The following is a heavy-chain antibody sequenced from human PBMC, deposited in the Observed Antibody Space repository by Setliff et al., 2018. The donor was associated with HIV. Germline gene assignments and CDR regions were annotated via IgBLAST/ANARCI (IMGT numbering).Heavy chain of an antibody. Sequence: SETLSLTCSVSGDSISNNKYYWSWIRQPPGKGLEWIGFIYYSGATRYNPDLKSRVTISVDTSKNQFSLKLTSVTAADTAVYYCVTSSSWSSRLNFWGPGMLVTVSS. CDR2: IYYSGAT. V-gene: IGHV4-61*05. CDR1: GDSISNNKYY. CDR3: VTSSSWSSRLNF. J-gene: IGHJ4*02. D-gene: IGHD2-2*01.